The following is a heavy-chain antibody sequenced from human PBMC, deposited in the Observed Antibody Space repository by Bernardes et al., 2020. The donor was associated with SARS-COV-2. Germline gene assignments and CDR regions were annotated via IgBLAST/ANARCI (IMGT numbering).Heavy chain of an antibody. CDR2: ISKHDSTT. J-gene: IGHJ4*02. Sequence: GGSLRLSCAASGFTFSNKWMHWVRQVPGKGLVWVSRISKHDSTTNYADSVRGRFTISRDNAQNTLYLQMNSLRAEDTAVYYCATDYFWNQIDYWGQGTLVTVSS. CDR3: ATDYFWNQIDY. D-gene: IGHD1-1*01. V-gene: IGHV3-74*01. CDR1: GFTFSNKW.